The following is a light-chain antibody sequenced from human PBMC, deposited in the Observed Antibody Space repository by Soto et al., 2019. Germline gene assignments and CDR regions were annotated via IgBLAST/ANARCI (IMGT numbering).Light chain of an antibody. V-gene: IGKV3-20*01. CDR3: QQYGSSLALT. CDR2: GAS. CDR1: QSVGSN. J-gene: IGKJ4*01. Sequence: DIVMTQSPATLSVSPGERVTLSCRASQSVGSNLAWYQQKPGQAPRLLIYGASTRATGIPDRFSGSGSGTDFTLTISRLEPEDFAVYYCQQYGSSLALTFGGGTKVDIK.